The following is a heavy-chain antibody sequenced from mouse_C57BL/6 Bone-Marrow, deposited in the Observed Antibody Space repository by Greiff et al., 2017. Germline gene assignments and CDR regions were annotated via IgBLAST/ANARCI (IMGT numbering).Heavy chain of an antibody. CDR3: ARFSPYYYGSTHWYFEV. D-gene: IGHD1-1*01. CDR2: IYPRDGST. V-gene: IGHV1-85*01. CDR1: GYTFTSYD. Sequence: VQLQQSGPELVKPGASVKLSCKASGYTFTSYDINWVKQRPGQGLEWIGWIYPRDGSTKYNEKFKGKATLTVDTSSSTAYMELHSLTSEDSAVYFCARFSPYYYGSTHWYFEVWGTGTTVTVSS. J-gene: IGHJ1*03.